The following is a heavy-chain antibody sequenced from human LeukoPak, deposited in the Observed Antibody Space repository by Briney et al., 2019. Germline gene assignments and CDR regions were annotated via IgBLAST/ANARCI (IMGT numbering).Heavy chain of an antibody. CDR3: AREGDIVVVPAATKGAFDI. CDR1: GFTFGSYS. Sequence: PAGGSLRLSCAASGFTFGSYSMNWVRQAPGKGLEWVSYISSSSSTIYYADSVKGRFTISRDNAKNSLYLQMNSLRAEDTAVYYCAREGDIVVVPAATKGAFDIWGQGTMVTVSS. D-gene: IGHD2-2*01. V-gene: IGHV3-48*01. J-gene: IGHJ3*02. CDR2: ISSSSSTI.